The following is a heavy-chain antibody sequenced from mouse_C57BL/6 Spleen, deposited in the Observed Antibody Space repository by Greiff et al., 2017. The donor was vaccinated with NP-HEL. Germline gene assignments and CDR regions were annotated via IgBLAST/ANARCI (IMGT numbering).Heavy chain of an antibody. CDR3: ARAEPYLYAMDY. CDR2: IDPSDSET. CDR1: GYTFTSYW. V-gene: IGHV1-52*01. Sequence: QVHVKQPGAELVRPGSSVKLSCKASGYTFTSYWMHWVKQRPIQGLEWIGNIDPSDSETHYNQKFKDKATLTVDKSSSTAYMQLSSLTSEDSAVYYCARAEPYLYAMDYWGQGTSVTVSS. J-gene: IGHJ4*01. D-gene: IGHD5-5*01.